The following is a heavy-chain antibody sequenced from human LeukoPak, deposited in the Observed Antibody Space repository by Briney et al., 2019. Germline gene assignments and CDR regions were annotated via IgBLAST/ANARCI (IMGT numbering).Heavy chain of an antibody. CDR2: IYYSGST. J-gene: IGHJ4*02. D-gene: IGHD3-16*02. CDR1: GGSISSYY. CDR3: ARGDGYVWGSYPFDY. V-gene: IGHV4-59*01. Sequence: SETLSLTCTVSGGSISSYYWSWIRQPPGKGLEWIGYIYYSGSTNYNPSLKSRVTISVDTSKNQFSLKLSSVTAADTAVYYCARGDGYVWGSYPFDYWGQGTLVTVSS.